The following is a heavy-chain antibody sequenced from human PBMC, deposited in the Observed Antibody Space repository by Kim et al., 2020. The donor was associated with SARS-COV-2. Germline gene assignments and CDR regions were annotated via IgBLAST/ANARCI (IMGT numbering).Heavy chain of an antibody. CDR2: ISWNSGSI. Sequence: GGSLRLSCAASGFTFDDYAMHWVRQAPGKGLEWVSGISWNSGSIGYADSVKGRFTISRDNAKNSLYLQMNSLRAEDTALYYCAKDTGSSGYYSSSSDYWGQRTLVTVSS. J-gene: IGHJ4*02. D-gene: IGHD3-22*01. V-gene: IGHV3-9*01. CDR3: AKDTGSSGYYSSSSDY. CDR1: GFTFDDYA.